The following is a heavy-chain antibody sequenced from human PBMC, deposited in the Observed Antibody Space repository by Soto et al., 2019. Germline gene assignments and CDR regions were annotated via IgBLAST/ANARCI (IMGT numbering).Heavy chain of an antibody. CDR2: ITWNSRII. J-gene: IGHJ3*02. CDR3: AKDNDGGYDAFDI. V-gene: IGHV3-9*01. Sequence: SLRLSSAPSGFPFEDYVMHWFRQAPGKGLEWVSRITWNSRIIGYADSVKGRFTISRDNAKNSLYLQMNSLRAEDTALYYCAKDNDGGYDAFDIWGQGTMVTVSS. D-gene: IGHD3-16*01. CDR1: GFPFEDYV.